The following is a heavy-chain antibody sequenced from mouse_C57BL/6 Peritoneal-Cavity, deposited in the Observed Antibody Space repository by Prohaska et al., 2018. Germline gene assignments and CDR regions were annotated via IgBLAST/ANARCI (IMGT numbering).Heavy chain of an antibody. Sequence: KPGASVKMSCKASGYTFTDYYMNWVKQSHGKSLEWIGVINPYNGGTSYNQKFKGKATLTVEKSSSTADMELNSLTSEDSAVDYCGRGADYEGEYYAMDYWGQGTSVTVSS. CDR3: GRGADYEGEYYAMDY. V-gene: IGHV1-19*01. D-gene: IGHD2-4*01. CDR1: GYTFTDYY. CDR2: INPYNGGT. J-gene: IGHJ4*01.